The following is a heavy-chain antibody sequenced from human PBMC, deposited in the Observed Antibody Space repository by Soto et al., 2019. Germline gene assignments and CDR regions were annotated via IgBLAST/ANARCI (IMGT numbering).Heavy chain of an antibody. D-gene: IGHD2-2*01. CDR1: GGSISSYY. V-gene: IGHV4-59*08. Sequence: PSETLSLTCTVSGGSISSYYWSWIRQPPGKGLEWIGHIYYSGSTNYNPSLKSRVTISVDTSQNHFSLKLSSVTAADTAVYYCARQYCSTTTCYAYFDYWGLGTPVTVSS. CDR2: IYYSGST. CDR3: ARQYCSTTTCYAYFDY. J-gene: IGHJ4*02.